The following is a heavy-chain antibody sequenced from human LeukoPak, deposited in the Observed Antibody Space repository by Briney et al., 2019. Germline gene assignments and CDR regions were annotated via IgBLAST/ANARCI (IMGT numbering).Heavy chain of an antibody. V-gene: IGHV4-34*01. Sequence: TSETLSLTCAVYGGSFSSYYWSWIRQPPGKGLEWIGEINHSGSTNYNPSLKSRVTISVDTSKNQFSLKLSSVTAADTAVYYCARTRYYYGSGSRYVWFDPWGQGTLVTVSS. CDR2: INHSGST. D-gene: IGHD3-10*01. J-gene: IGHJ5*02. CDR1: GGSFSSYY. CDR3: ARTRYYYGSGSRYVWFDP.